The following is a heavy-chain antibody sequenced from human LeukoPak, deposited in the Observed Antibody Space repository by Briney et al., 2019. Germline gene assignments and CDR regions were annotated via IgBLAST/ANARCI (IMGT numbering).Heavy chain of an antibody. CDR2: ISAYNGNT. CDR1: GYTFTSYG. J-gene: IGHJ5*02. Sequence: ASVKVSCKASGYTFTSYGISWVRQAPGQGLEWMGWISAYNGNTNYAQKLQGRVTMTTDTSTSTASMELRSLRSDDTAVYYCARDRLLRYFDWTTNWFDPWGQGTLVTVSS. D-gene: IGHD3-9*01. V-gene: IGHV1-18*01. CDR3: ARDRLLRYFDWTTNWFDP.